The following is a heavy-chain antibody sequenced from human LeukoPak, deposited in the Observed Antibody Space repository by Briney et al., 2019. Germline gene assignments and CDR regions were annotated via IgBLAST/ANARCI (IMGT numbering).Heavy chain of an antibody. J-gene: IGHJ3*02. D-gene: IGHD4-17*01. Sequence: ASVKVSCKASGYTFTSYGISWVRQAPGQGLEWMGWISAYNGNTNYAQKLQGRVTMTTDTSTSTAYMELRSLRSDGTAVYYCARDKRYGDLLDIWGQGTMVTVSS. CDR3: ARDKRYGDLLDI. V-gene: IGHV1-18*01. CDR1: GYTFTSYG. CDR2: ISAYNGNT.